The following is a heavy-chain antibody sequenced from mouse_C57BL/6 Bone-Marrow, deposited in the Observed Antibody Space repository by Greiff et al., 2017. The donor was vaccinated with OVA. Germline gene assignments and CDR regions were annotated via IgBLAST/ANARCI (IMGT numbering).Heavy chain of an antibody. Sequence: EVQLQQSGPELVKPGASVKIPCKASGYTFTDYNMDWVKQSHGKSLEWIGDINPNNGGTIYNQKFKGKATLTVDKSSSTAYMELRSLTSEDTAVYYCAREGSSYVGFAYWGQGTLVTVSA. CDR3: AREGSSYVGFAY. J-gene: IGHJ3*01. D-gene: IGHD1-1*01. CDR2: INPNNGGT. CDR1: GYTFTDYN. V-gene: IGHV1-18*01.